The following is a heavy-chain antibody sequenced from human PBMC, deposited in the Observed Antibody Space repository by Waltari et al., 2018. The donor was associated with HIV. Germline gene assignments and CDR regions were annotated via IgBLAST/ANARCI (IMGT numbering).Heavy chain of an antibody. Sequence: QVHIMQSGAEVKKPGSSLKISCRDSSLTFTSYVLSWVRKAPGQRLEWLGGNKHPCGAANYTQKFQGRVTVTADDWTSTVYMEVTGLTSEDTAVYFCARESSGEFDLWGQGTPVTVSS. V-gene: IGHV1-69*13. J-gene: IGHJ5*02. CDR3: ARESSGEFDL. D-gene: IGHD3-10*01. CDR2: NKHPCGAA. CDR1: SLTFTSYV.